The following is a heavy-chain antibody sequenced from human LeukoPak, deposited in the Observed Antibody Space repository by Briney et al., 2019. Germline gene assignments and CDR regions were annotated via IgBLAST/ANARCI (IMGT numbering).Heavy chain of an antibody. V-gene: IGHV4-4*07. CDR1: GGSFSGYY. D-gene: IGHD1-26*01. J-gene: IGHJ4*02. Sequence: SETLSLTCAVYGGSFSGYYWSWIRQPAGKGLEWIGRIYTSGSTNYNPSLKSRVTISVDTSKNQFSLKLSSVTAADTAVYYCAREILSGSQGDYWGQGTLVTVSS. CDR2: IYTSGST. CDR3: AREILSGSQGDY.